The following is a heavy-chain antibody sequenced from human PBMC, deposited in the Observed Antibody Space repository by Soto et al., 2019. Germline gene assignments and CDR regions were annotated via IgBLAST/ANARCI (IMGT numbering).Heavy chain of an antibody. V-gene: IGHV4-59*11. CDR1: GGSISSHY. D-gene: IGHD3-22*01. J-gene: IGHJ4*02. CDR2: VYYSGST. CDR3: ARGDYSDSSGLYFDY. Sequence: QVQLQESGPGLVKPSDTLSLICTVSGGSISSHYWSWIRQPPGKGLAWIGYVYYSGSTNYNPSLKRRGTISVDTSKNQFSLKVSSVTAADTAVYHWARGDYSDSSGLYFDYWGQGTLVTVSS.